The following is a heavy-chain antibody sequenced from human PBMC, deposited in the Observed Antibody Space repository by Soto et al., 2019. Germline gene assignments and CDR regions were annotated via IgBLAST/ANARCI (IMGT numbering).Heavy chain of an antibody. CDR3: AKDDI. Sequence: GGSLRLSCAASGFTFSSYGMHWVRQAPGKGLEWVAVISYDGSNKYYADSVKGRFTISRDNSKNTLYLQMNSLRAEDTAVYYCAKDDIWGQGTMVTVSS. V-gene: IGHV3-30*18. CDR2: ISYDGSNK. J-gene: IGHJ3*02. CDR1: GFTFSSYG.